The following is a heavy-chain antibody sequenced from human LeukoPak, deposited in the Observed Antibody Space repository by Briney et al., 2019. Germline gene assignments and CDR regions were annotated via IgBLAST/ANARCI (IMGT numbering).Heavy chain of an antibody. V-gene: IGHV3-23*01. CDR1: GFTFSSYA. CDR2: ISGIGGTT. J-gene: IGHJ4*02. CDR3: AKGRVGATYDY. Sequence: GGSLRLSCAASGFTFSSYAMSWVRQAPGKGLEWVSVISGIGGTTYFADSVKGRFTISRDNSKNTLYLQMNSLRAEDTAVYYCAKGRVGATYDYWGQGTLVTVSS. D-gene: IGHD1-26*01.